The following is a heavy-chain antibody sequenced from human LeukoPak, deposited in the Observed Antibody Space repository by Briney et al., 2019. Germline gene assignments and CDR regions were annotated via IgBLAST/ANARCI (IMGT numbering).Heavy chain of an antibody. CDR2: INPSGGST. J-gene: IGHJ4*02. Sequence: ASVKVSCKASGYTFTSYYIHWVRQAPGQGLEWMGIINPSGGSTNYAQKFQGRVTMTRDMSTSTVYMELSSLRSEDTAVYYCATSHGFWSGYYEAFHYWGQGTLVTVSS. D-gene: IGHD3-3*01. CDR3: ATSHGFWSGYYEAFHY. CDR1: GYTFTSYY. V-gene: IGHV1-46*01.